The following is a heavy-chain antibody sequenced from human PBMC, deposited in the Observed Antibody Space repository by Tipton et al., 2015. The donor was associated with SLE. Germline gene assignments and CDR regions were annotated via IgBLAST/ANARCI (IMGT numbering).Heavy chain of an antibody. Sequence: TLSLTCAVYGGSFSGYYWSWFSQSPGKGLAYIGEINHSGSSNYSPSLTSRVTISINTSKNQFSLKLSSVTAADTAVYYCASLNHQLVVFEIWGQWTMVTVSS. V-gene: IGHV4-34*01. D-gene: IGHD2-8*02. J-gene: IGHJ3*02. CDR1: GGSFSGYY. CDR3: ASLNHQLVVFEI. CDR2: INHSGSS.